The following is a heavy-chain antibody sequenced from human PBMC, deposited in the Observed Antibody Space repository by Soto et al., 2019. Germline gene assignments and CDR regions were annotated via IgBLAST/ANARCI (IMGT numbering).Heavy chain of an antibody. CDR1: GYTFTSYW. CDR3: ARRPQIGEDSSGYYYGEYFDY. J-gene: IGHJ4*02. D-gene: IGHD3-22*01. Sequence: EVQLVQSGAEVKKPGESLKISCKGSGYTFTSYWIGWVRQMPGKGLEWMGIIYPGDSDTRYSPSFQGQVTISADKSISTAYLQWSSLKASDTAMYYCARRPQIGEDSSGYYYGEYFDYWGQGTLVTVSS. CDR2: IYPGDSDT. V-gene: IGHV5-51*01.